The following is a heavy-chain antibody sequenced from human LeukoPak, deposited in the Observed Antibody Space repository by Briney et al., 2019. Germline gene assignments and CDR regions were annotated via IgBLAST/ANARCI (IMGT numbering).Heavy chain of an antibody. J-gene: IGHJ4*02. CDR1: GFTFSSYS. Sequence: GGSLRLSCAASGFTFSSYSMNWVRQAPGKGLEGVSSISSSSSYIYYADSVKGRFTISRDNAKNSLYLQMNSLRAEDTAVYYCARTSGSYRNFDYWGQGTLVTVSS. CDR3: ARTSGSYRNFDY. D-gene: IGHD1-26*01. CDR2: ISSSSSYI. V-gene: IGHV3-21*01.